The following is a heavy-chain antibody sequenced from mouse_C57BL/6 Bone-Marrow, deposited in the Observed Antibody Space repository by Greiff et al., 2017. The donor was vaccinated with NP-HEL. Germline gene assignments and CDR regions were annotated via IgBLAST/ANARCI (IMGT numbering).Heavy chain of an antibody. V-gene: IGHV5-12*01. CDR3: ARHGGLRDYYAMDY. D-gene: IGHD2-4*01. J-gene: IGHJ4*01. CDR1: GFTFSDYY. Sequence: EVKLMESGGGLVQPGGSLKLSCAASGFTFSDYYMYWVRQTPEKRLEWVAYISNGGGSTYYPDTVKGRFTISRDNAKNTLYLQMSRLKSEDTAMYYCARHGGLRDYYAMDYWGQGTSVTVSS. CDR2: ISNGGGST.